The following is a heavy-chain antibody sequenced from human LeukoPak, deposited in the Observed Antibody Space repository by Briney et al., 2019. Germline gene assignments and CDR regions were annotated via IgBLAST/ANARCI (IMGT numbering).Heavy chain of an antibody. V-gene: IGHV4-59*01. CDR3: ERFIAVAGIRIFDY. D-gene: IGHD6-19*01. Sequence: SETLSLTCTVSGGSISSYYWSWIRQPPGKGLEWIGYIYYSGSTNYNPSLKSRVTISVDTSKNQFSLKLSSVTAADTAVYYCERFIAVAGIRIFDYWGQGTLVTVSS. CDR2: IYYSGST. CDR1: GGSISSYY. J-gene: IGHJ4*02.